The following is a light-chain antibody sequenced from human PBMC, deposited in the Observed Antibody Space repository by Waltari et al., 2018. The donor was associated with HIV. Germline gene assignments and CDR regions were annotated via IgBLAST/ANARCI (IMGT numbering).Light chain of an antibody. CDR2: GNS. Sequence: QSLLTQPPSVSGAPGQRVTISCTGSSSNMGAGYHVHWYQQLPGTAPKLLIYGNSNRPSGVPDRFSGSKSGTSASLAITGLQAEDEADYYCQSYDSSLSIVFGTGTKVNVL. CDR1: SSNMGAGYH. J-gene: IGLJ1*01. CDR3: QSYDSSLSIV. V-gene: IGLV1-40*01.